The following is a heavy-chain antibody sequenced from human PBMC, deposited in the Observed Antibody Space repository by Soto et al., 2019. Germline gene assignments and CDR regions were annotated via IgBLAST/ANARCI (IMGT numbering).Heavy chain of an antibody. CDR3: ARGITMVRGVILDYFDY. V-gene: IGHV3-13*04. J-gene: IGHJ4*02. Sequence: EVQLVESGGGLVQPGGSLRLSCAASGFTFSSYDMHWVRQATGKGLEWVSGIGTAGDTYYPGSVKGRFTISRENAKNSLYLQMNSLSAGDTAVYYCARGITMVRGVILDYFDYWGQGTLVTVSS. CDR1: GFTFSSYD. CDR2: IGTAGDT. D-gene: IGHD3-10*01.